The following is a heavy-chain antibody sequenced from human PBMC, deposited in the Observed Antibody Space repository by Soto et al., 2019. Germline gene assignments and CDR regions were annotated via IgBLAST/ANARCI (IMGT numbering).Heavy chain of an antibody. V-gene: IGHV1-46*01. Sequence: VASVKASCKASGYTFTSYYMHWVRQAPGQGLEWMGIINPSGGSTSYAQKFQGRVTMTRDTSTSTVYMELSSLRSEDTAVYYCARDMVRGSAYYYYYYGMDVWGQGTTVTVSS. CDR2: INPSGGST. CDR3: ARDMVRGSAYYYYYYGMDV. CDR1: GYTFTSYY. J-gene: IGHJ6*02. D-gene: IGHD3-10*01.